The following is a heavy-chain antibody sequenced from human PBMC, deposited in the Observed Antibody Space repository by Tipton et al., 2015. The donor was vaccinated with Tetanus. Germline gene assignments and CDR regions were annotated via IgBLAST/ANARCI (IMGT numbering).Heavy chain of an antibody. V-gene: IGHV4-61*08. Sequence: GLVKPSETLSLTCTVSGASLRGGDYHWSWIRQPPGKGLEWLAYISGSGTTNSNYSLKSRITMTQDTSRNQFSLKLTSVTAADTAVYYCARGGEQWALRYFQYWGQGTLVTVSS. CDR1: GASLRGGDYH. J-gene: IGHJ4*02. D-gene: IGHD1/OR15-1a*01. CDR3: ARGGEQWALRYFQY. CDR2: ISGSGTT.